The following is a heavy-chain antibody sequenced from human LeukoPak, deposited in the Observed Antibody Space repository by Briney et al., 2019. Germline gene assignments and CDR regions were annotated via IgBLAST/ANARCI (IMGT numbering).Heavy chain of an antibody. V-gene: IGHV4-59*01. CDR2: IYYSGST. CDR3: ARFDYYGSGSYPTGPFDY. Sequence: GSLRLSCAASGFTFSSYAMSWVRQAPGKGLEWIGYIYYSGSTNYNPSLKSRVTISVDTSKNQFSLKLSSVTAADTAVYYCARFDYYGSGSYPTGPFDYWGQGTLVTVSS. CDR1: GFTFSSYA. J-gene: IGHJ4*02. D-gene: IGHD3-10*01.